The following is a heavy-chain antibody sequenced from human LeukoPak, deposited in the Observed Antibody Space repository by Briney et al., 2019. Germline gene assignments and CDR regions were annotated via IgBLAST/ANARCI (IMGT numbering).Heavy chain of an antibody. V-gene: IGHV1-24*01. Sequence: ASVKVSCKVSGYTLTELSMHWVRQAPGKGLEWMGGFDPEDGETIYAQKFQGRVTMTEDTSTDTAYMGLSSLRSEDTAVYYCAMPPGGSYYNVETFDYWGQGTLVTVSS. D-gene: IGHD3-10*01. CDR2: FDPEDGET. CDR1: GYTLTELS. J-gene: IGHJ4*02. CDR3: AMPPGGSYYNVETFDY.